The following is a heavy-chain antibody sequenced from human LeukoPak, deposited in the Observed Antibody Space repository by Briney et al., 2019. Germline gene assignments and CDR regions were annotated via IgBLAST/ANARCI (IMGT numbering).Heavy chain of an antibody. V-gene: IGHV3-21*01. CDR3: ARDDCSTSSCQKHQNWFDP. D-gene: IGHD2-2*01. CDR1: GFTFSSYS. CDR2: ITSSNSYI. J-gene: IGHJ5*02. Sequence: PGRSLRLSCAASGFTFSSYSMNWVRQAPGKGLEWVSSITSSNSYIYYADSVKGRFTISRDNAKNSLYLQMNGLRAEDTAVYYCARDDCSTSSCQKHQNWFDPWGQGTLVTVSS.